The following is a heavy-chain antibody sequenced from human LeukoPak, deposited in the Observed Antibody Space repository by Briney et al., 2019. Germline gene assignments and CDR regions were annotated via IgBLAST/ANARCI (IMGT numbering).Heavy chain of an antibody. D-gene: IGHD5-12*01. CDR1: TGSISSSSYY. Sequence: SETLSLTCTVSTGSISSSSYYWGWIRQSPGKGLEWIGTVYHSGSTYYNPSLKSRVTISVDTSKNQVSLKLSSVTAADMAVYYCARLGVYSGYDYCFDYWGQGTLVTVSS. J-gene: IGHJ4*02. CDR3: ARLGVYSGYDYCFDY. V-gene: IGHV4-39*01. CDR2: VYHSGST.